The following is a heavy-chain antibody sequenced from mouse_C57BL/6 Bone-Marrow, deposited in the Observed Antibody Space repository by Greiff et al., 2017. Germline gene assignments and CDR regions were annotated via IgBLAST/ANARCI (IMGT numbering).Heavy chain of an antibody. CDR3: ARWYHIGAD. J-gene: IGHJ3*01. CDR1: GYTFTSYW. V-gene: IGHV1-72*01. CDR2: IDPNSGGT. D-gene: IGHD2-14*01. Sequence: QVQLQQPGAELVKPGASVKLSCKASGYTFTSYWMHWVKQRPGRGLEWIGGIDPNSGGTKYNEKFKSKATLTVDKPSSTASMQLSSLTSEDTAVYYCARWYHIGADWGQGTLVTVSA.